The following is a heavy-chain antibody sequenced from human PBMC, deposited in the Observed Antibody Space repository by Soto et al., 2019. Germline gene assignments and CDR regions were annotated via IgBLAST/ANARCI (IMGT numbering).Heavy chain of an antibody. D-gene: IGHD4-4*01. CDR1: GGTFSSYA. CDR3: ARDLVTLHPPLSY. Sequence: SVKVSCKASGGTFSSYAISWVRQAPGQGLEWMGGIIPIFGTANYAQKFQGRVTITADESASTAYMELSSLRSEDTAVYYCARDLVTLHPPLSYWGQGTLVTVSS. J-gene: IGHJ4*02. CDR2: IIPIFGTA. V-gene: IGHV1-69*13.